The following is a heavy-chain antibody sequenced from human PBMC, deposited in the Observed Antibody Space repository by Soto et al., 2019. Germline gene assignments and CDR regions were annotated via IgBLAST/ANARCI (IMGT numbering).Heavy chain of an antibody. J-gene: IGHJ6*02. V-gene: IGHV5-51*01. CDR2: IYPGDSDT. CDR3: ARADYSNYYYYYGMDV. D-gene: IGHD4-4*01. CDR1: GYSFTNYW. Sequence: PGESLKISCKGSGYSFTNYWIGWVRQMPGKGLEWMGIIYPGDSDTRYSPCFQGQVTISADKSISTAYLQWSSLKASDTAMYYCARADYSNYYYYYGMDVWGQGTTVTVSS.